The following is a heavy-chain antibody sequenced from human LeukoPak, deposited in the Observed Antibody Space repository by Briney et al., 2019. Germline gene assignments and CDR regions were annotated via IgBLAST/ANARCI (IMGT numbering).Heavy chain of an antibody. D-gene: IGHD2-15*01. CDR2: IIPIFGTA. CDR1: GGTFSSYA. Sequence: SVKVSCKASGGTFSSYAISWVRQGPGQGLEGMGGIIPIFGTANYAQKFQGRVTITADESTSTAYMELSSLRSEDTAVYYCARGAHCSGGSCYDWFDLWGQGTLVTVSS. J-gene: IGHJ5*02. CDR3: ARGAHCSGGSCYDWFDL. V-gene: IGHV1-69*13.